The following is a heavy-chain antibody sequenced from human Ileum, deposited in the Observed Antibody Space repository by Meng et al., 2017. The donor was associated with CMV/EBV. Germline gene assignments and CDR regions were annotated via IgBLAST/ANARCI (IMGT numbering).Heavy chain of an antibody. V-gene: IGHV3-66*01. D-gene: IGHD3-22*01. Sequence: EWRLVESGGGLVQPGGSLRLSCAASGFSVSSNYMSWVRQAPGKGLEWVSLINSGSDTFYADSVKGRFSICRDNSKNTVYLQMNSLRAEDTALYYCTRDNVGNYDFLDYWGQGTLVTVSS. J-gene: IGHJ4*02. CDR1: GFSVSSNY. CDR2: INSGSDT. CDR3: TRDNVGNYDFLDY.